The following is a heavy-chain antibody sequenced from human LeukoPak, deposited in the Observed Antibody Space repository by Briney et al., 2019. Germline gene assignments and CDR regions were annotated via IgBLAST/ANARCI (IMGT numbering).Heavy chain of an antibody. CDR2: ISSSGRTI. D-gene: IGHD5-12*01. CDR3: ARDSGRGYVLRIRYYYYYMDV. Sequence: PGWSLRLSCAASGFTFSTYGMNWVRQAPGKGLEWVSYISSSGRTIYYADSVKGRFTISRDNAKNSLYLQMNSLRAEDTAVYYCARDSGRGYVLRIRYYYYYMDVWGKGTRVTVSS. J-gene: IGHJ6*03. V-gene: IGHV3-48*04. CDR1: GFTFSTYG.